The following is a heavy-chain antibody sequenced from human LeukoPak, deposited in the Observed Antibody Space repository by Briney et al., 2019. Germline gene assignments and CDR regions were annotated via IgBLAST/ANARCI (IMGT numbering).Heavy chain of an antibody. Sequence: SETLSLTCTVSGYSIRTDYYWGWIRQPPGKGLEWIGYIYYSGSTYYSGSTNYNPSLKSRVTISVDTSKNQFSLKLSSVTAADTAVYYCARDVGATPGYFDYWGQGTLVTVSS. D-gene: IGHD1-26*01. V-gene: IGHV4-59*01. CDR3: ARDVGATPGYFDY. CDR1: GYSIRTDYY. CDR2: IYYSGSTYYSGST. J-gene: IGHJ4*02.